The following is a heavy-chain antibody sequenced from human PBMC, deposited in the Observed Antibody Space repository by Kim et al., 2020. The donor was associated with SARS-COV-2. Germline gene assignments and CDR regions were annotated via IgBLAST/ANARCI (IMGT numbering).Heavy chain of an antibody. CDR3: ARGSPDAFDI. V-gene: IGHV7-4-1*02. Sequence: NPTYAQGFTGRFVFSLDTSVSTAYLQISSLKAEDTAVYYCARGSPDAFDIWGQGTMVTVSS. CDR2: NP. J-gene: IGHJ3*02.